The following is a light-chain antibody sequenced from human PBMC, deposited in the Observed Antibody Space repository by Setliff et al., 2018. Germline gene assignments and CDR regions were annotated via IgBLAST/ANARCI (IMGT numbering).Light chain of an antibody. V-gene: IGLV2-14*01. CDR1: SSDVGAYDY. CDR2: GVS. Sequence: QSALAQPASVSGSPGQSIAISCTGTSSDVGAYDYVSWYQQHPDRAPKLMIYGVSDRPSGVSNRFSGSKSGNTASLTISGLQAEDGADYYCTSYTSSRTYVFGTGTKVTVL. CDR3: TSYTSSRTYV. J-gene: IGLJ1*01.